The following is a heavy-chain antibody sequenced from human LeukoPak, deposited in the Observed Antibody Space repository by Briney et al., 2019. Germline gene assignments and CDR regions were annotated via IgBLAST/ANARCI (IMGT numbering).Heavy chain of an antibody. J-gene: IGHJ4*02. CDR3: ARESPSSTAPFDY. D-gene: IGHD2-2*01. V-gene: IGHV4-59*01. Sequence: SETLSLTCTVSGGSISSYYWSWIRQPPGKGLEWIGYIYYSGSTNYNPSLKSRVTISVDTSKNQFSLKLSSVTAADTAVYYCARESPSSTAPFDYWGQGTLVTVSS. CDR2: IYYSGST. CDR1: GGSISSYY.